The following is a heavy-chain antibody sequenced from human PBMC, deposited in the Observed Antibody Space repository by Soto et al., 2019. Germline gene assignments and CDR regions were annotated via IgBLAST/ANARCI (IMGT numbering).Heavy chain of an antibody. Sequence: TGGSLRLSCAASGFTFSSYSMNWVRQAPGKGLEWVSYISSSSSTIYYADSVKGRFTISRDNAKNSLYLQMYSLRAEDTAVYYCARYIPGVRYYGMDVWGQGTTVTVSS. CDR1: GFTFSSYS. J-gene: IGHJ6*02. CDR2: ISSSSSTI. CDR3: ARYIPGVRYYGMDV. V-gene: IGHV3-48*01. D-gene: IGHD2-2*01.